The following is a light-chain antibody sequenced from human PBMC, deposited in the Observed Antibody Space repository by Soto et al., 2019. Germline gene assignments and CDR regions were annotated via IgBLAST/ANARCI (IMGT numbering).Light chain of an antibody. Sequence: EIVLTQSPGTLSLSPGERATLSCRASQSVSSSYLAWYQLKPGQAPRLLIYGASSRATGIPDRFSGSGSGTDFTLTISRPDPEDFAVYFCQQYGSSPRTFGQGTKVEIK. CDR2: GAS. CDR3: QQYGSSPRT. CDR1: QSVSSSY. J-gene: IGKJ1*01. V-gene: IGKV3-20*01.